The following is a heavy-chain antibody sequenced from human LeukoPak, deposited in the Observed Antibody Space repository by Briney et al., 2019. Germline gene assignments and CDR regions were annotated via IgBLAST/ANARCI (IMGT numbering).Heavy chain of an antibody. V-gene: IGHV3-21*01. CDR2: ISSSSSYI. CDR1: GFTFSSYS. J-gene: IGHJ3*02. Sequence: GGSLRLSCAAFGFTFSSYSMNWVRQAPGKGLEWVSSISSSSSYIYYADSVKGRFTISRDNAKNSLFLQMNSLRDEDTAVYYCARGGYGANDDAFDIWGQGTMVTVSS. CDR3: ARGGYGANDDAFDI. D-gene: IGHD4-23*01.